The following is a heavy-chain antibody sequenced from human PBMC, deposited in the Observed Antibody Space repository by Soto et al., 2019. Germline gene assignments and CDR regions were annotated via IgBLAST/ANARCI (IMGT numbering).Heavy chain of an antibody. D-gene: IGHD1-1*01. CDR2: ISAHNGNT. CDR3: ARGRYGDY. CDR1: GYAFTTYG. Sequence: QVHLVQSGAEVKKPGASVKVSCQASGYAFTTYGITWVRQAPGQGLEWMGWISAHNGNTNYAQKLQGRVTVTRDTSTSTAYMELRGLGSDGTDVYYCARGRYGDYWGQGTLVTVSS. J-gene: IGHJ4*02. V-gene: IGHV1-18*01.